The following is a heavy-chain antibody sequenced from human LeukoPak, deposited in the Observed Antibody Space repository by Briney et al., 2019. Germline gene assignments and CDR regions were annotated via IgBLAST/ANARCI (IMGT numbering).Heavy chain of an antibody. CDR3: ARENSGWNDY. J-gene: IGHJ4*02. CDR2: IYYSGST. V-gene: IGHV4-59*01. Sequence: SETLSLTCTVSGGSISSYYWSWIRQPPGKGLEWIGYIYYSGSTNYNPSLKSRVTISVDTSKNQYSLKLSSVTAADTAVYYCARENSGWNDYWGQGTLVTVSS. D-gene: IGHD6-19*01. CDR1: GGSISSYY.